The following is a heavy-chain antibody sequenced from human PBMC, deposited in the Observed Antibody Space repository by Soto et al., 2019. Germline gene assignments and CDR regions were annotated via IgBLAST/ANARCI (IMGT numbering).Heavy chain of an antibody. D-gene: IGHD3-22*01. V-gene: IGHV1-58*01. CDR1: GFTFTSSA. CDR2: IVVGSGNT. CDR3: ARKRDYYDSSGYYGGFDY. J-gene: IGHJ4*02. Sequence: QMQLVQSGPEVKKPGTSVKVSCKASGFTFTSSAVQWVRQARGQRLEWIGWIVVGSGNTNYAQKFQGRVTITADESTSTAYMELSSLRSEDTAVYYCARKRDYYDSSGYYGGFDYWGQGTLVTVSS.